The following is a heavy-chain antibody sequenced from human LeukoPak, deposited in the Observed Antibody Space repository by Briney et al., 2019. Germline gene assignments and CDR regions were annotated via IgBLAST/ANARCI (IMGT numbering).Heavy chain of an antibody. CDR3: AKGGNSYFDS. J-gene: IGHJ4*02. CDR2: ISYDGSNK. Sequence: PGRSLRLSCAASGFTFSSYGMHWVRQAPGKGLEWVAVISYDGSNKYYADSVKGRFTISRDNSKNTLYLQMTSLRAEDTAVYYCAKGGNSYFDSWGQGTLVTVSS. CDR1: GFTFSSYG. D-gene: IGHD4-23*01. V-gene: IGHV3-30*18.